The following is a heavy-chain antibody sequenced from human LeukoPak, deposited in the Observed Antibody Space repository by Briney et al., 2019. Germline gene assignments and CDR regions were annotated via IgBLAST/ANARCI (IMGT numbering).Heavy chain of an antibody. Sequence: ASVKVSCKASGYTFTSYDINWVRQATGQGLEWMGWMNPNSGNTGYAQKFQGRVTMTRNTSISTAYMELSSLRSEDTAVYYCARGGFIDCSSTSCYPVTWFDPWGQGTLVTVSS. CDR1: GYTFTSYD. J-gene: IGHJ5*02. CDR3: ARGGFIDCSSTSCYPVTWFDP. CDR2: MNPNSGNT. V-gene: IGHV1-8*01. D-gene: IGHD2-2*01.